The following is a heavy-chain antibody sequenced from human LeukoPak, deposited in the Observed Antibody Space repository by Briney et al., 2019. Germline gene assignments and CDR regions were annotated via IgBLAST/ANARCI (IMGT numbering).Heavy chain of an antibody. J-gene: IGHJ5*02. CDR3: ARSGKLWFGELENWFDP. CDR2: ISAYNGNT. V-gene: IGHV1-18*01. D-gene: IGHD3-10*01. CDR1: GYTFTSYV. Sequence: ASVKVSCEASGYTFTSYVISWVRQAPGQGLEWMGWISAYNGNTNYAQKLQGRVTMTTDTSTSTAYMELRSLRSDDTAVYYCARSGKLWFGELENWFDPWGQGTLVTVSS.